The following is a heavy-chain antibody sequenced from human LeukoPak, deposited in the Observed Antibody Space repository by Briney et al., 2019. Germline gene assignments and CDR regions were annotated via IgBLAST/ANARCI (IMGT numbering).Heavy chain of an antibody. Sequence: ASVKVSCKASGYTFTSYYMHWVRQAPGQGLEWMGIINPSGGSTSYAQKFQGRVTMTRGTSTSTVYMELSSLRSEDTAVYYCASVPRRYYGSGSNYYGMDVWGQGTTVTVYS. CDR3: ASVPRRYYGSGSNYYGMDV. D-gene: IGHD3-10*01. CDR1: GYTFTSYY. V-gene: IGHV1-46*01. CDR2: INPSGGST. J-gene: IGHJ6*02.